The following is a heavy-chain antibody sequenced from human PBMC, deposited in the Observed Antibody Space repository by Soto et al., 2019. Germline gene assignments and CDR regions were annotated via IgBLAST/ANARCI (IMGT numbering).Heavy chain of an antibody. D-gene: IGHD5-12*01. CDR3: ARERRGYVNYFDY. J-gene: IGHJ4*02. Sequence: PSETLSLTFTVSGGSFSSGDYYLTWIRQPPEKGLEWMGYIYYNGNTNYKPSLKSRITISLDTSKNQFSLNLRSVSAADTAVYYCARERRGYVNYFDYWGQGTLVTISS. V-gene: IGHV4-30-4*01. CDR2: IYYNGNT. CDR1: GGSFSSGDYY.